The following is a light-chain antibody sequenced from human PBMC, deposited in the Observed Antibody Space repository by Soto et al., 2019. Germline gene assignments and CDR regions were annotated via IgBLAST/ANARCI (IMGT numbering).Light chain of an antibody. CDR3: QQLNRYPLT. CDR1: QGISSY. Sequence: DIQLTQSPSFLSASVGDRVTITCRASQGISSYLAWYQQKPGKAPNLLIYPASTLQSGVPSRFSGSGSGTEFTLTISSLQPEYFATYYCQQLNRYPLTFGGGTKVEIK. V-gene: IGKV1-9*01. J-gene: IGKJ4*01. CDR2: PAS.